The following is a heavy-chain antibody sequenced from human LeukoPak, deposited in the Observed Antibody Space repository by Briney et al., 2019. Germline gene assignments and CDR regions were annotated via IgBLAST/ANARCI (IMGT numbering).Heavy chain of an antibody. V-gene: IGHV3-48*03. D-gene: IGHD5-24*01. CDR2: ISSGGSTI. Sequence: GGSLRLSCAASGFTFSSYEMNWVRQALGKGLERVSYISSGGSTIYYADSVKGRFTISRDNTRYSLYLQMNSLRAEDTAVYYCARDGTGVYNLVQYWGQGTLVTVSS. J-gene: IGHJ4*02. CDR1: GFTFSSYE. CDR3: ARDGTGVYNLVQY.